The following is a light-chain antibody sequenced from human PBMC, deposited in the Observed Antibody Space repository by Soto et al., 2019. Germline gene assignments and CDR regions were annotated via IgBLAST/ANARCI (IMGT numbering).Light chain of an antibody. CDR1: QSISSY. V-gene: IGKV1-39*01. J-gene: IGKJ1*01. CDR2: GTS. CDR3: QQYGSSPWT. Sequence: DIQMTQSPSSLSASVGDRVTITCRASQSISSYLNWYQHKTGKAPKVLIYGTSSLQSGVPSRFSGSGSGTDFTLTISRLEPEDFAVYYCQQYGSSPWTFGQGTKVDI.